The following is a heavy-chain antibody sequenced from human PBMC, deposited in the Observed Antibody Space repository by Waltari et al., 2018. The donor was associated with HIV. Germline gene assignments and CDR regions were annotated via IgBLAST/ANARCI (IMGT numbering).Heavy chain of an antibody. CDR2: IYYSGTT. CDR1: GGSISSYY. CDR3: ARRKGYGDYGGGFYFDY. V-gene: IGHV4-59*01. J-gene: IGHJ4*02. Sequence: QVQLQESGPGLVKPSETLSLTCNVSGGSISSYYWSWIRQPPGKGLEWIGYIYYSGTTNYKPSLKSRVTISLDTSKNQFSLKLSSVTAADTAVYYCARRKGYGDYGGGFYFDYWGQGTLVTVSS. D-gene: IGHD4-17*01.